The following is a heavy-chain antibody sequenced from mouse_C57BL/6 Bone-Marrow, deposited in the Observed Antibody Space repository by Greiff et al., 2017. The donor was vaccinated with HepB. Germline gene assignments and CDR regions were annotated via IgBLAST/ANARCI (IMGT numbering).Heavy chain of an antibody. J-gene: IGHJ4*01. D-gene: IGHD2-4*01. CDR1: GYTFTTYP. V-gene: IGHV1-47*01. Sequence: QVQLQQSGAELVKPGASVKMSCKASGYTFTTYPIEWMKQNHGKSLEWIGNFHPYNDDTKYNEKFKGKATLTVEKSSSTVYLQLSRLTSDDSAVYDCARSYYDCDGYAIDYWGQGTSVTVSS. CDR3: ARSYYDCDGYAIDY. CDR2: FHPYNDDT.